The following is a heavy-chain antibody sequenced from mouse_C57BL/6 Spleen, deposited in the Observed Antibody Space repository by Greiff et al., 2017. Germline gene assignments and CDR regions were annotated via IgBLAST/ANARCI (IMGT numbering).Heavy chain of an antibody. D-gene: IGHD1-3*01. J-gene: IGHJ4*01. V-gene: IGHV1-39*01. CDR3: ARRGLDNYTCYAMDY. Sequence: EVKLVESGPELVKPGASVKISCKASGYSFTDYNMNWVKQSNGKSLEWIGVINPNYGTTSYNQKFKGKATLTVDQSSSTAYMQLNSLTSEDSAVYYCARRGLDNYTCYAMDYWGQGTSFTVSS. CDR2: INPNYGTT. CDR1: GYSFTDYN.